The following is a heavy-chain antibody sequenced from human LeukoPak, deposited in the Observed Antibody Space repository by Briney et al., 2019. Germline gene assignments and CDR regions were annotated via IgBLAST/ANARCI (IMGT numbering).Heavy chain of an antibody. CDR1: GFTFSHYW. Sequence: GGSLTLSCAASGFTFSHYWMHWVRQAPGKGLVWVSRINSDGSRYSDSVKGRFTISRDNAKNTLYLQMNSLRAEDTAVYYCARDRGSYDAFDIWGQGTMVTVSS. CDR2: INSDGS. CDR3: ARDRGSYDAFDI. V-gene: IGHV3-74*03. D-gene: IGHD1-26*01. J-gene: IGHJ3*02.